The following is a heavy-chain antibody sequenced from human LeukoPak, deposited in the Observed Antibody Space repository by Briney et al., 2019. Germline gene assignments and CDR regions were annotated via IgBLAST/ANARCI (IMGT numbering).Heavy chain of an antibody. CDR3: ASATESVAGTRRFGY. D-gene: IGHD6-19*01. J-gene: IGHJ4*02. CDR2: INHSGST. Sequence: PSETLSLTCAVYGGSFSGYYWSWIRQPPGKGLEWIGEINHSGSTNYNPSLKSRVTISVDTSKNQFSLKLSSVTAADTAVYYCASATESVAGTRRFGYWGQGTLVTVSS. V-gene: IGHV4-34*01. CDR1: GGSFSGYY.